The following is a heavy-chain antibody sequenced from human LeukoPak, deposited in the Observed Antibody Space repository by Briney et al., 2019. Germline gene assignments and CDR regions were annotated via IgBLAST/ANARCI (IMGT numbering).Heavy chain of an antibody. CDR3: ARHPVETLDFDY. D-gene: IGHD5-24*01. V-gene: IGHV4-39*01. CDR2: IYYSGGT. Sequence: PSETLSLTCTVSGGSISSSSYYWGWIRQPPGKGLEWIGSIYYSGGTYYSPSLKSRVTISVDTSKNQFSLKLSSVTAADTAVYYCARHPVETLDFDYWGQGTLVTVSS. CDR1: GGSISSSSYY. J-gene: IGHJ4*02.